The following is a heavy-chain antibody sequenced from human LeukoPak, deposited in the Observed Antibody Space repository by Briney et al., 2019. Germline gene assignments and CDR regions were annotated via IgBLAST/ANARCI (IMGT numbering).Heavy chain of an antibody. D-gene: IGHD1-26*01. V-gene: IGHV3-11*01. CDR2: ISSSGSTI. J-gene: IGHJ4*02. CDR3: ARAKPIVAAKLGVFDY. Sequence: GGSLRLSCAASGFTFSDYYMSWIRQAPGKGLEWVSYISSSGSTIYYADSVKGRFTISRDNAKNSLYLQMNSLRAEDTAVYYCARAKPIVAAKLGVFDYWGQGTLVTVSS. CDR1: GFTFSDYY.